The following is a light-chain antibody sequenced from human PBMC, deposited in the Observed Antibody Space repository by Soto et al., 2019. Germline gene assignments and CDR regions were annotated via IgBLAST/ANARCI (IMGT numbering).Light chain of an antibody. V-gene: IGKV1-9*01. J-gene: IGKJ4*01. CDR3: QQVKTYPLT. CDR2: AAS. Sequence: DIQLTQSPSFLSASVGDRVTITCRASQDISSHLAWYQQKPGKAPKLLIYAASTLQSGVPSGFGGSGTGTEFTLTITSLQPEDFATYYCQQVKTYPLTFGGGTKVEIK. CDR1: QDISSH.